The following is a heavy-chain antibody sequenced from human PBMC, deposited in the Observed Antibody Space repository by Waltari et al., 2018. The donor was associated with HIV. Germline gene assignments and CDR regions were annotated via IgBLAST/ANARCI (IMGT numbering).Heavy chain of an antibody. CDR2: ISSSGNNR. CDR3: ARDLGGSGWYDYYYGMDV. J-gene: IGHJ6*02. V-gene: IGHV3-48*03. Sequence: EVQLVESGGGLVQPGGSLRLSCAASGFTFSHYEMNWVRQAPGKGLDGVSYISSSGNNRHYADSVKGRFTISRDNAKNSLYRQMNSLRAEDTAVYYCARDLGGSGWYDYYYGMDVWGQGTTVTVSS. CDR1: GFTFSHYE. D-gene: IGHD6-19*01.